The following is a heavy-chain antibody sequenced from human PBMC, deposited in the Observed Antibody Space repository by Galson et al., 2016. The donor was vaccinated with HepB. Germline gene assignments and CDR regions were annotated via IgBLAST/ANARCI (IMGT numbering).Heavy chain of an antibody. CDR2: ISGSGGDT. CDR1: GFTFSSFA. J-gene: IGHJ3*02. V-gene: IGHV3-23*01. Sequence: SLRLSCAASGFTFSSFAMSWVRQAPGKGLEWVSTISGSGGDTYSADSVKGRFTISSDNSKNIVYLQMKNLRAEDTAIYFGAKSGDDNGEPNDAFDIWGEGTLITVSS. CDR3: AKSGDDNGEPNDAFDI. D-gene: IGHD4-17*01.